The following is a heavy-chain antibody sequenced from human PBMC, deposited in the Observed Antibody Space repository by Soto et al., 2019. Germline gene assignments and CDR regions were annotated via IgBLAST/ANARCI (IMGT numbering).Heavy chain of an antibody. J-gene: IGHJ4*02. CDR3: ARGGKGFGAGGFDY. D-gene: IGHD3-10*01. V-gene: IGHV3-33*01. CDR2: IWYDGSNK. Sequence: GGSLRLSCAASGFTFSSYGMHWVRQAPGKGLEWVAVIWYDGSNKYYADSVKGRFTTSRDNSKNTLYLQMNSLRAEDTAVYYCARGGKGFGAGGFDYWGQGTLVTVSS. CDR1: GFTFSSYG.